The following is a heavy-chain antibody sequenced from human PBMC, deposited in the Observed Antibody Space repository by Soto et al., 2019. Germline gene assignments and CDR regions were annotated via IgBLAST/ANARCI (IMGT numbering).Heavy chain of an antibody. J-gene: IGHJ4*02. D-gene: IGHD5-18*01. CDR3: ARDDSRIQLWSFLDY. CDR2: IWYDGSNK. CDR1: GFTFSSYG. V-gene: IGHV3-33*01. Sequence: QVQLVESGGGVVQPGRSLRLSCAASGFTFSSYGMHWVRQAPGKGLEWVAVIWYDGSNKYYADSVKGRFTISRDNSKNTLYLQMNSLRAEDTAVYYCARDDSRIQLWSFLDYWGQGTLVTVSS.